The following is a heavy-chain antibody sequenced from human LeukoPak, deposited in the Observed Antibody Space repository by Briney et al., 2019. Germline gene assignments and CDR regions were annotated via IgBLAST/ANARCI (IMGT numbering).Heavy chain of an antibody. CDR1: GFTFSGSA. D-gene: IGHD4-17*01. Sequence: GGSLRLSCAASGFTFSGSAMHWVRQASGKGLKWVGRIRSKANSYATAYAASVKGRFTTSRDDSKNTAYLQMNSLKTEDTAVYYCSSAVHYYYYMDVWGKGTTVTVSS. J-gene: IGHJ6*03. CDR2: IRSKANSYAT. CDR3: SSAVHYYYYMDV. V-gene: IGHV3-73*01.